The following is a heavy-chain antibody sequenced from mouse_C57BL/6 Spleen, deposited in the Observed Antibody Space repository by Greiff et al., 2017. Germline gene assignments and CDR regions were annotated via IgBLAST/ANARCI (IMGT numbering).Heavy chain of an antibody. CDR2: IYPGDGDT. Sequence: VQLQQSGPELVKPGASVKISCKASGYAFSSSWMNWVKQRPGTGLEWIGRIYPGDGDTNYNGKFKGKATLTADKSSSTAYMQLSSLTSEDSAVYFCARLAYFDYWGQGTTLTVSS. J-gene: IGHJ2*01. CDR3: ARLAYFDY. V-gene: IGHV1-82*01. CDR1: GYAFSSSW.